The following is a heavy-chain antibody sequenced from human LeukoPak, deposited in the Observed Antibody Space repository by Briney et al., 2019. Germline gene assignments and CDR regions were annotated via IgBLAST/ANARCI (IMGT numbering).Heavy chain of an antibody. CDR3: ARDIVVVPAATKGWNWFDP. D-gene: IGHD2-2*01. J-gene: IGHJ5*02. V-gene: IGHV4-4*07. CDR2: IYTSGST. CDR1: GGSISSYY. Sequence: SETLSLTCTVSGGSISSYYWSWTRQPAGKGLEWIGRIYTSGSTNYNPSLKSRVTMSVDTSKNQFSLKLSSVTAADTAVYYCARDIVVVPAATKGWNWFDPWGQGTLVTVSS.